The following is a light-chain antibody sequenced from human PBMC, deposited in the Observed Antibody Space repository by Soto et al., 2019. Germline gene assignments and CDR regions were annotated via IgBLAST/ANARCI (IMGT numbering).Light chain of an antibody. V-gene: IGKV3-15*01. CDR3: QRYDYWPLT. CDR1: QSISSN. Sequence: ERVLTQSPKTLSVSPGERATLSCRASQSISSNLAWYQHKPGQTPRLLIYDTSARATGVPARFSGSRSGPEFTLTINCLQSEDCASYYCQRYDYWPLTFGGGTKLDI. CDR2: DTS. J-gene: IGKJ4*01.